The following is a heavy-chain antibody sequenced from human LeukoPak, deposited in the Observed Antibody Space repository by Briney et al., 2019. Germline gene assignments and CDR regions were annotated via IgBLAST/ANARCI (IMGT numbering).Heavy chain of an antibody. CDR1: GFTFSSYG. Sequence: PGGSLRLSCAASGFTFSSYGMHWVRQAPGKGLEWVAVISYDGSNKYYADSVKGRFTISRDNSKNTLYLQMNSLRAEDTAVYYCAKGAYYYDSSGYYHLDYWGQGTLVTVSS. V-gene: IGHV3-30*18. D-gene: IGHD3-22*01. CDR3: AKGAYYYDSSGYYHLDY. J-gene: IGHJ4*02. CDR2: ISYDGSNK.